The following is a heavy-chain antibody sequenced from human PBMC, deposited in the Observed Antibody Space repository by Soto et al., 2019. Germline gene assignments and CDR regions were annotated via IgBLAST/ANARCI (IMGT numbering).Heavy chain of an antibody. J-gene: IGHJ4*02. V-gene: IGHV4-59*03. CDR2: IYYSGST. CDR3: AVSTGSSQYYFDS. Sequence: SETLSLTCTVSGGSINNYYWSWIRQPPGKGLEWIGNIYYSGSTNYNPSLKSRVTISIDTSKEEFSLNLNSVAAAGTAVYYCAVSTGSSQYYFDSVGQGALVTVSS. CDR1: GGSINNYY. D-gene: IGHD6-6*01.